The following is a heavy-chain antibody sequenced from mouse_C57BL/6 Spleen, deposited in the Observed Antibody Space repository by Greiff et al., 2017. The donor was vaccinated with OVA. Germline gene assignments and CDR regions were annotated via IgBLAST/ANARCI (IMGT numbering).Heavy chain of an antibody. D-gene: IGHD1-1*01. CDR2: FYPGSGSI. CDR3: ARHAFITTGPYWYFDV. CDR1: GYTFTEYT. V-gene: IGHV1-62-2*01. J-gene: IGHJ1*03. Sequence: QVQLKQSGAELVKPGASVKLSCKASGYTFTEYTIHWVKQRSGQGLEWIGWFYPGSGSIKYNEKFKEKATLTADKSSSTVYMELSRLTSEDSAVYFCARHAFITTGPYWYFDVWGTGTTVTVSS.